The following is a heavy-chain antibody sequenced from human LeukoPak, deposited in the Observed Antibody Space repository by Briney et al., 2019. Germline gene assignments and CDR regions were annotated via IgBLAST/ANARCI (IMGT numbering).Heavy chain of an antibody. CDR2: MNPNSGNT. Sequence: ASENVSCQASGYTFPSYDIKWVQQATRQGLEWLGWMNPNSGNTGYAQKLQGRVTITRNTSISTAYMELSSLRSEDTSVYYCARGVYYDSSGQRSNWFYPWGQGTLVTVSS. D-gene: IGHD3-22*01. V-gene: IGHV1-8*03. J-gene: IGHJ5*02. CDR1: GYTFPSYD. CDR3: ARGVYYDSSGQRSNWFYP.